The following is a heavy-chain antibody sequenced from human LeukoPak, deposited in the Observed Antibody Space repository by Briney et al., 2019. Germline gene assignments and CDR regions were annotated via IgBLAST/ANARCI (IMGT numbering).Heavy chain of an antibody. V-gene: IGHV3-66*02. CDR2: IYSGGST. Sequence: GGSLRLSCAASGFTASSNYMSWVRQAPGKGLEWVSVIYSGGSTYYADSVKGRFTISRDNSKNTLYLQMNSLRAEDTAVYYCARDPTTKYGMDVWGQGTTVTVSS. D-gene: IGHD1-7*01. CDR1: GFTASSNY. CDR3: ARDPTTKYGMDV. J-gene: IGHJ6*02.